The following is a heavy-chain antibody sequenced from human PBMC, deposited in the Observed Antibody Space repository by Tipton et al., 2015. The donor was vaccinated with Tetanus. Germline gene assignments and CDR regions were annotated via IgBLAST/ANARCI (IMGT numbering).Heavy chain of an antibody. J-gene: IGHJ3*02. D-gene: IGHD2-8*01. CDR1: GDSVSSNSAV. Sequence: GLVKPSQTLSLTCAISGDSVSSNSAVWNWIRQSPSRGLEWLGRTYYKSRWSTNYAVSMKSRITINPDTSKNQFSLQLTSMTPEDAAVYYCARGDVSFDIWGHGTMVTVSS. CDR3: ARGDVSFDI. CDR2: TYYKSRWST. V-gene: IGHV6-1*01.